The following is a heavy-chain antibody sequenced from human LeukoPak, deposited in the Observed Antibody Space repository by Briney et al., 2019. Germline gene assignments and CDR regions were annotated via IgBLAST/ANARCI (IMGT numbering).Heavy chain of an antibody. J-gene: IGHJ4*02. CDR3: ARGVVAAAGRTFDF. V-gene: IGHV4-59*01. CDR2: IYNSGST. CDR1: GDSFSYFY. D-gene: IGHD6-13*01. Sequence: RASETLSLTCTVSGDSFSYFYWSWIRQPPGKGLEWIGYIYNSGSTSYNPSLRSRVTISLDTSKNQFSLKLSSVTAADTAIYYCARGVVAAAGRTFDFWGQGTLVTVSS.